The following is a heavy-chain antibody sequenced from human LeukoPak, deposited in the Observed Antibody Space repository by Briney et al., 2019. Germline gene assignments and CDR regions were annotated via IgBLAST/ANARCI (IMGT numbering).Heavy chain of an antibody. J-gene: IGHJ5*02. CDR2: MYSRGDT. CDR3: ARDAPQVPAAGVLAS. V-gene: IGHV3-53*01. Sequence: PGGSLRLSCAASGFTVSDNYMSWVRQAPGKGLEWVSVMYSRGDTYYANSVKGRFTFSRDISKNTLYLQMNGLRVDDTAMYYCARDAPQVPAAGVLASWGQGTLVIVSS. D-gene: IGHD6-13*01. CDR1: GFTVSDNY.